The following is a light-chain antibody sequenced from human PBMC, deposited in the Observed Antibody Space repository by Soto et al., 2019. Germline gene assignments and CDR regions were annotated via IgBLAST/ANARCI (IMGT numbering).Light chain of an antibody. Sequence: EIVMTQSPATLSVSPGERATLSCRASQSVFTNFAWYQHKPGQAPRLLIYGVSTRATGVPVRFSGSGSGIEFTLTICSLQSEDFAVYYCQQYNTWPLTFGGGTKVEIK. CDR2: GVS. CDR1: QSVFTN. V-gene: IGKV3-15*01. J-gene: IGKJ4*01. CDR3: QQYNTWPLT.